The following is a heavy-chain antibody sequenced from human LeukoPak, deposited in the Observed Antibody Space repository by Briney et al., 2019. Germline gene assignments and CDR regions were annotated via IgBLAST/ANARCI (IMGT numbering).Heavy chain of an antibody. V-gene: IGHV1-46*01. CDR2: INPSGGNT. D-gene: IGHD6-13*01. CDR3: ARGLMYSSSWYYYYYMDV. J-gene: IGHJ6*03. Sequence: APVKVSCKASGYTFTSYYMHWVRQAPVRGLEWMGIINPSGGNTSYAQKFQGRVTMTRDTSTSTVYMELSSLRSEDTAVYYCARGLMYSSSWYYYYYMDVWGKGTTVTISS. CDR1: GYTFTSYY.